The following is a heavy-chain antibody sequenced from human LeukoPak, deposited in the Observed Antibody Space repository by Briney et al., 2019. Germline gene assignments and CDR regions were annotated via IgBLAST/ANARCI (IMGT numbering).Heavy chain of an antibody. CDR2: MNPNSGNT. V-gene: IGHV1-8*01. D-gene: IGHD2-15*01. CDR3: ARGLKGTHCSGGSCYSLIYYYYMDV. J-gene: IGHJ6*03. Sequence: ASVKVSCKASGYTFTSYDINWVRQATGQGLEWMGWMNPNSGNTGYAQKFQGRVTMTRNTSISTAYMELSSLRSEDTAVYYCARGLKGTHCSGGSCYSLIYYYYMDVWCKGTTVTISS. CDR1: GYTFTSYD.